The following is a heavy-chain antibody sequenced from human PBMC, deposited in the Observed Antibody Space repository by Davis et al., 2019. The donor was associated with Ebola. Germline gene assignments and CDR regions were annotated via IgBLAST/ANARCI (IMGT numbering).Heavy chain of an antibody. CDR2: INPSGGST. J-gene: IGHJ4*01. CDR3: ARGNRGGDILTGCFFDY. D-gene: IGHD3-9*01. Sequence: ASVKVSCKASGGTFSSYTVSWVRQAPGQGLEWMGIINPSGGSTSYAQKFQGRVTMTRDTSTSTVYMELSSLRSEDTAMYYCARGNRGGDILTGCFFDYWGQGTLVTVSS. V-gene: IGHV1-46*03. CDR1: GGTFSSYT.